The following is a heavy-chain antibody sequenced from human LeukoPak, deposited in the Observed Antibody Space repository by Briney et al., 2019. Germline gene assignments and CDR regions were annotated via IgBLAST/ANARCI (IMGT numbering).Heavy chain of an antibody. CDR3: ARDRGTWIQLWLPDRLGYFQH. Sequence: GGSLRLSCAASGFTFDDYGMSWVRQAPGKGLEWVSGINWNGGSTGYADSVKGRFTISRDNAKNSLYLQMNSLRAEDTAVYYCARDRGTWIQLWLPDRLGYFQHWGQGTLVTVSS. V-gene: IGHV3-20*04. D-gene: IGHD5-18*01. CDR1: GFTFDDYG. J-gene: IGHJ1*01. CDR2: INWNGGST.